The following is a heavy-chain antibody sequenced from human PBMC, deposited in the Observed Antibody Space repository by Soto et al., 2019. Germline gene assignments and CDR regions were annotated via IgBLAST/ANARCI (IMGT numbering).Heavy chain of an antibody. J-gene: IGHJ5*02. CDR1: DFTLSSYT. Sequence: EVQLVESGGGLVKPGGSLRLSCGATDFTLSSYTIHWFRQAPGKGLEWVAIISFSGSHIDYADSVKGRFTVSRDNAKDSVYLQMNSLRVEDTAVYNCARVSVVYGNLSWLDLWGQGTHVTVSS. CDR3: ARVSVVYGNLSWLDL. V-gene: IGHV3-21*01. CDR2: ISFSGSHI. D-gene: IGHD2-15*01.